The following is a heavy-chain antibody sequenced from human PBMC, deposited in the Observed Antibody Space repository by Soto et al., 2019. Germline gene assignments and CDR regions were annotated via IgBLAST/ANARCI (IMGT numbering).Heavy chain of an antibody. CDR1: GFTLSTYR. V-gene: IGHV3-21*02. CDR3: SRGSPSCNGITCYGTRGMDV. J-gene: IGHJ6*02. D-gene: IGHD3-10*01. CDR2: ISASSAQI. Sequence: EVKLEESGGGLVTPGGSLRLSCAASGFTLSTYRVNWVRQAPGKGLEWVSSISASSAQIHYADSVRGRFTISKDNAKNSLYLQMDSLRAEDTAVYFCSRGSPSCNGITCYGTRGMDVWGQGTTVTVSS.